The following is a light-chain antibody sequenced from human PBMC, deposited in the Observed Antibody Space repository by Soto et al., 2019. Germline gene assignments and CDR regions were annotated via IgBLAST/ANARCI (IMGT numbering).Light chain of an antibody. Sequence: QPVLTQPPSASGSPGQSVTISCTGTSSDVGAYNYVSWYQQHAGKAPKLVIYEVTKRPSGVPDRFSGSKSANTASLTVSGLQAEDEADYYCRSFAASNTWVFGGGTKVTAL. CDR2: EVT. J-gene: IGLJ3*02. CDR1: SSDVGAYNY. V-gene: IGLV2-8*01. CDR3: RSFAASNTWV.